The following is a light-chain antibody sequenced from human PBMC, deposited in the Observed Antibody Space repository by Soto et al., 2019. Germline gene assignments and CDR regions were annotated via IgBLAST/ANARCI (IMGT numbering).Light chain of an antibody. V-gene: IGKV3-20*01. CDR3: QQYGSIPLT. CDR1: QSFSSTY. CDR2: GAS. Sequence: EIVLTQSPGTLSLSPGDRGTLSCRASQSFSSTYLGWYQQKPGQAPRLLIYGASSRATGIPDRFSGSGSGTDFTLTISRLEPEDFAVYYCQQYGSIPLTFGGGTKVDIK. J-gene: IGKJ4*01.